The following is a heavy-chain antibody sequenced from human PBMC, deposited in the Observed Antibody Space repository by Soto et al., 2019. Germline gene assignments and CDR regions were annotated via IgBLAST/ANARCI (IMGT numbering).Heavy chain of an antibody. V-gene: IGHV3-21*01. CDR1: GFTFSSYS. D-gene: IGHD2-15*01. Sequence: EVQLVESGGGLVKPGGSLRLSCAASGFTFSSYSMNWVRQAPGKGLEWVSSISSSSSYIYYADSVKGRFTISRDNAKNSLYLQMNTLRAEDTAVYYCAREMVVVPGAVYYGMDVWGQGTTVTVSS. CDR3: AREMVVVPGAVYYGMDV. J-gene: IGHJ6*02. CDR2: ISSSSSYI.